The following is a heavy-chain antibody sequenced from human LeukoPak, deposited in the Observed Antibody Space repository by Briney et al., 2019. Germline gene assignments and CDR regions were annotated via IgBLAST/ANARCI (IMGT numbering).Heavy chain of an antibody. V-gene: IGHV3-23*01. CDR2: ISGSGGST. D-gene: IGHD3-3*01. CDR1: GFTFSSYA. J-gene: IGHJ4*02. Sequence: GGSLRLSCAASGFTFSSYAMSWVRQAPGKGLEWVSAISGSGGSTYYADSVKGRFTISRDNSKNTLYLQMNSLRAEDTAVYYCASCDFWSGYYGFDYWGQGTLVTVSS. CDR3: ASCDFWSGYYGFDY.